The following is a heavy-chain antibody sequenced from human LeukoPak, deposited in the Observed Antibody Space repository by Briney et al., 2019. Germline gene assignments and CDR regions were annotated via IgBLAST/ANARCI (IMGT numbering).Heavy chain of an antibody. CDR3: ARAGGDFWSGYSINYIFDY. Sequence: VSVKVSCKASGYTFTSYYMHWVRQAPGQGLEWMGIINPSGGSTSYAQKFQGRVTMTRDTSTNTVYTELSNLRSEDTAVYYCARAGGDFWSGYSINYIFDYWGQGTLVTVSS. CDR2: INPSGGST. D-gene: IGHD3-3*01. V-gene: IGHV1-46*01. CDR1: GYTFTSYY. J-gene: IGHJ4*02.